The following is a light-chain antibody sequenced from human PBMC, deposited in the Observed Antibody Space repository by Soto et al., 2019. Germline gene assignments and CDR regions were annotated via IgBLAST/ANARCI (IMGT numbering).Light chain of an antibody. Sequence: DIQMTQSPSSLSASVGDRVTITCRASQSISSYLSWYQQKPGKAPNLLIYAASTLQSGVPSRFSGSGSGTDFTLTISSLQPDDFATYYCHQYDIYPVTFGGGTKVEIK. V-gene: IGKV1-39*01. CDR3: HQYDIYPVT. J-gene: IGKJ4*01. CDR2: AAS. CDR1: QSISSY.